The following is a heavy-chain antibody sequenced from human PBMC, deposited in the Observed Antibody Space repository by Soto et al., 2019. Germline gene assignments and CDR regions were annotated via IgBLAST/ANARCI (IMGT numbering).Heavy chain of an antibody. CDR2: IYYSGST. CDR3: ARSGTAYYGSGSYRDQFDY. J-gene: IGHJ4*02. CDR1: GGSISSYY. D-gene: IGHD3-10*01. V-gene: IGHV4-59*01. Sequence: PSETLALTCTVSGGSISSYYWSWIRQPPGKGLEWIGYIYYSGSTNYNPSLKSRVTISVDTSKNQFSLKLSSVTAADTAVHYCARSGTAYYGSGSYRDQFDYWGQGTLVTVS.